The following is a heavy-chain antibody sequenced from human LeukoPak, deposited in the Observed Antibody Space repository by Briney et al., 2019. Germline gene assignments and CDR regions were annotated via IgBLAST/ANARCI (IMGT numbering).Heavy chain of an antibody. CDR2: IHYSGST. CDR1: GGSISTYY. Sequence: SETLSLTCTVSGGSISTYYWTWIRQPPGKGLEWVGYIHYSGSTNYNPSLKSRVTFSVDTSKNQFSLKLSSVTAADTAVYYCARQGAQVAFDIWGQGTMVTVSS. D-gene: IGHD4/OR15-4a*01. V-gene: IGHV4-59*08. CDR3: ARQGAQVAFDI. J-gene: IGHJ3*02.